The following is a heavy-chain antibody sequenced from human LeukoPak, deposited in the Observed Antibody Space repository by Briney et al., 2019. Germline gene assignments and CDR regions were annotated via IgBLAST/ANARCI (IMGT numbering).Heavy chain of an antibody. V-gene: IGHV4-34*01. CDR1: GFTFSSYA. D-gene: IGHD3-10*01. Sequence: GSLRLSCAASGFTFSSYAMSWVRQPPGKGLEWIGEINHSGSTNYNPSLKSRVTISVDTSKNQFSLKLSSVTAADTAVYYCARGRGYYGSGSYYYYYYGMDVWGQGTTVTVSS. CDR3: ARGRGYYGSGSYYYYYYGMDV. J-gene: IGHJ6*02. CDR2: INHSGST.